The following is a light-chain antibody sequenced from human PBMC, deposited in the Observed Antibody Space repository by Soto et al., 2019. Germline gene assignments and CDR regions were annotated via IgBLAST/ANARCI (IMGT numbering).Light chain of an antibody. Sequence: EIVLTQSPATLSVSPGDRVTLSCRASQSVSTNLAWHQQKPGQAPRLLIYGASTRANGVPVRFSGSGSGTEFTLTINSVQSEDFAVYYCQQNNDWPPLTFGGGTKVEIK. CDR2: GAS. J-gene: IGKJ4*01. V-gene: IGKV3-15*01. CDR1: QSVSTN. CDR3: QQNNDWPPLT.